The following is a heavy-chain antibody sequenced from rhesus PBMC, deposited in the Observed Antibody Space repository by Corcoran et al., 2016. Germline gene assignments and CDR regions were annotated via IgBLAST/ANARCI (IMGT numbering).Heavy chain of an antibody. J-gene: IGHJ3*01. D-gene: IGHD6-25*01. V-gene: IGHV4-165*01. CDR1: GYSLSSYY. Sequence: QVQLQESGPGLVKPSETLSLTCAVSGYSLSSYYWFWILQPPGKGLEWLGFAHGMSGSTYYSPSLKRRVTISTDTSKNQFSRKLSSVTAADTAVYYCARGYSGSWNGYAVDFWGQGLRVTVSS. CDR3: ARGYSGSWNGYAVDF. CDR2: AHGMSGST.